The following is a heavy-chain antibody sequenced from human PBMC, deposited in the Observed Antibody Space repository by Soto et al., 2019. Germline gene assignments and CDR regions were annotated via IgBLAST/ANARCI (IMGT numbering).Heavy chain of an antibody. CDR3: ARARCSGGSCYSGEAFDI. J-gene: IGHJ3*02. D-gene: IGHD2-15*01. V-gene: IGHV3-74*01. CDR2: VDSDGSST. CDR1: GFTFSTYW. Sequence: EVQLVESGGGLVQPGGSLRLSCAASGFTFSTYWMHWARQAPGKGLVWVSRVDSDGSSTNYADSVKGRFTISRDNAKDTLYLQMNGLRAEDTAVYYCARARCSGGSCYSGEAFDIWGQGTMVTVSS.